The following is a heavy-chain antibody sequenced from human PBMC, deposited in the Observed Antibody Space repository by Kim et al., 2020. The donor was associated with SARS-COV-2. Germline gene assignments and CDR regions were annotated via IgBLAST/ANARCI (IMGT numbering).Heavy chain of an antibody. CDR2: ISSSSSYI. V-gene: IGHV3-21*01. J-gene: IGHJ4*02. D-gene: IGHD2-2*01. Sequence: GGSLRLSCAASGFTFSSYSMNWVRQAPGKGLEWVSSISSSSSYIYYADSVKGRFTISRDNAKNSLYLQMNSLRAEDTAVYYCARGQEGVPPTGWGQGTLVTVSS. CDR1: GFTFSSYS. CDR3: ARGQEGVPPTG.